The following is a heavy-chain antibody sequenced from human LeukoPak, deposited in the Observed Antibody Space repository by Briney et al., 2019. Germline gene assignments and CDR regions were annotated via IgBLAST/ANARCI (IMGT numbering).Heavy chain of an antibody. CDR1: GFTFDDYG. D-gene: IGHD6-13*01. Sequence: GGSLRLSCAASGFTFDDYGMNWVRQAPGKGLEWVSSISSSSSYIYYADSVKGRFTISRDNAKNSLYLQMNSLRAEDTAVYYCARLGSTAAAGSFVDYWGQGTLVTVSS. CDR2: ISSSSSYI. V-gene: IGHV3-21*01. CDR3: ARLGSTAAAGSFVDY. J-gene: IGHJ4*02.